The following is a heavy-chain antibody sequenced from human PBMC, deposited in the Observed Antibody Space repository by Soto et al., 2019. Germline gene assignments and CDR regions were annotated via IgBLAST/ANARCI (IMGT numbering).Heavy chain of an antibody. D-gene: IGHD6-19*01. V-gene: IGHV3-48*02. CDR1: GFTFSTYS. Sequence: GGSLRLSCAASGFTFSTYSMNWVRQAPGKGLEWVSYISSSSSTIFYTDSVKGRFTISRDNAKNSMYLQMNSLSDEDTAVYYCARSVEGHFDYWGQGTVVTVSS. CDR3: ARSVEGHFDY. CDR2: ISSSSSTI. J-gene: IGHJ4*02.